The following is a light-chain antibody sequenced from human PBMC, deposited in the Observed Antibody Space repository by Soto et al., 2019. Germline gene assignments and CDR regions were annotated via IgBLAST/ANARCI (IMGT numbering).Light chain of an antibody. CDR2: DVS. CDR1: SSDVGGYNY. V-gene: IGLV2-11*01. CDR3: CSYAGSYTYV. Sequence: QSALTQPRSVSGSPGQSVTISCTGTSSDVGGYNYVSWYQQHPGKAPKLMIYDVSKRPSGVPDRFSGSKSGNTASLTISGLQAEDEADYYRCSYAGSYTYVFGTGTKVT. J-gene: IGLJ1*01.